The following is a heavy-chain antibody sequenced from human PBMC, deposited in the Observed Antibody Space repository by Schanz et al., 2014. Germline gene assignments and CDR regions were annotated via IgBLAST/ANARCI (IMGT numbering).Heavy chain of an antibody. Sequence: QVRLVQSGAEVKKPGSSVKVSCKASGGTFSSFAIFWVRQAPGQGLEWMGWINPNSGDRNYAQKFQGRVTMTRDTSTSTVYMELSSLRSEDTAVYYCASALTTWGGMDVWGQGTTVTVSS. CDR3: ASALTTWGGMDV. CDR1: GGTFSSFA. V-gene: IGHV1-2*02. D-gene: IGHD4-4*01. CDR2: INPNSGDR. J-gene: IGHJ6*02.